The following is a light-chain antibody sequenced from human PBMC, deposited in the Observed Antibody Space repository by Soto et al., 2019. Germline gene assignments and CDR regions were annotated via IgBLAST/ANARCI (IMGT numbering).Light chain of an antibody. V-gene: IGKV1-5*01. Sequence: DIQMTQSPSTLSASVGDRVTMTCRASQSISSWLAWYQQKPGKAPKLLIYAASTLQSGVPSRFSGSGSGTDFTLTFSSLEPEDFALYFCQQRSNWPPTFGGGTKVEIK. J-gene: IGKJ4*01. CDR1: QSISSW. CDR2: AAS. CDR3: QQRSNWPPT.